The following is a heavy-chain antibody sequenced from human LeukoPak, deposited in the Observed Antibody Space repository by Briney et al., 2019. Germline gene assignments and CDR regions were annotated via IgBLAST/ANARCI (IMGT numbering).Heavy chain of an antibody. D-gene: IGHD6-6*01. Sequence: SVKVSCKASGGTFSSYAISWVRQAPGQGLEWMGGIIPIFGTANYAQKFQGRVTITADESTSTAYMELSSLRSEDTAVYYCARSRSLRTHIDYWGQGTLATVSS. V-gene: IGHV1-69*13. J-gene: IGHJ4*02. CDR3: ARSRSLRTHIDY. CDR2: IIPIFGTA. CDR1: GGTFSSYA.